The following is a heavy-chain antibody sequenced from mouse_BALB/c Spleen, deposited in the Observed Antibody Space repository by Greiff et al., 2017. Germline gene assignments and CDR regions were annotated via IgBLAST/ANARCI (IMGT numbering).Heavy chain of an antibody. CDR3: ARHHDGTFDY. CDR1: GFTFSSYG. D-gene: IGHD2-3*01. Sequence: DVKLVESGGDLVKPGGSLKLSCAASGFTFSSYGMSWVRQTPDKRLEWVATISSGGSYTYYPDSVKGRFTISRDNAKNTLYLQMSSLKSEDTAMYYCARHHDGTFDYWGQGTTLTVSS. CDR2: ISSGGSYT. V-gene: IGHV5-6*02. J-gene: IGHJ2*01.